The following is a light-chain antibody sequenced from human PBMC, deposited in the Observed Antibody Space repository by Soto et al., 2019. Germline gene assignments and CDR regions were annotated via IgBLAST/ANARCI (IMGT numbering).Light chain of an antibody. J-gene: IGLJ2*01. CDR1: SSNIGAGFD. Sequence: QSVLTQPPSVSGAPGQRVTISCTGSSSNIGAGFDVYWYQHLPGTAPKLLIYDNTNRPSGVPDRFSGSKSGTSASLAITGLQAEDEADYYCQSYDSSLSAVVFGGVTKVTVL. V-gene: IGLV1-40*01. CDR3: QSYDSSLSAVV. CDR2: DNT.